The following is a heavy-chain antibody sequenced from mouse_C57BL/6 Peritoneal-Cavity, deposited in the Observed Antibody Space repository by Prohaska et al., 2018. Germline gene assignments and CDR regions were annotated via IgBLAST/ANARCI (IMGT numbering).Heavy chain of an antibody. Sequence: EVQLQQSGAELVRPGASVKLSCTASGFNIKDYYMHWVKQRPEQGLEWIGRIEPEDGDTEYAPKFQGKATMTADTSSNTAYLQLSSLTSEDTAVYYCSTLSSLEYFDVWGTGTTVTVSS. CDR1: GFNIKDYY. J-gene: IGHJ1*03. CDR3: STLSSLEYFDV. V-gene: IGHV14-1*01. CDR2: IEPEDGDT. D-gene: IGHD4-1*01.